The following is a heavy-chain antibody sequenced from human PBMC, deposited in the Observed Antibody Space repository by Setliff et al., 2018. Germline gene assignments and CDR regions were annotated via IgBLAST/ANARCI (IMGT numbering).Heavy chain of an antibody. V-gene: IGHV4-38-2*01. CDR3: ARGGDSGSYFLANHDAFDI. Sequence: PSETLSLTCAVSVYSISRDCHWGWIRQPPGKGLEWIGSIHYSGSTYYNPSLKSRVTISIDTSKNQFSLKLSSVTAADTAVYYCARGGDSGSYFLANHDAFDIWGQGTMVTVSS. D-gene: IGHD1-26*01. J-gene: IGHJ3*02. CDR2: IHYSGST. CDR1: VYSISRDCH.